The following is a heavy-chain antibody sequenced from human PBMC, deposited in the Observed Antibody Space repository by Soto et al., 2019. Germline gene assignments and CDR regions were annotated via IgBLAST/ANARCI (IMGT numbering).Heavy chain of an antibody. CDR3: AKGPEDFWSGYYFDY. CDR2: IRGSGGST. J-gene: IGHJ4*02. V-gene: IGHV3-23*01. CDR1: GFTFSSYA. D-gene: IGHD3-3*01. Sequence: GGSLRLSCAASGFTFSSYAMSWVRQAPGKGLEWVSAIRGSGGSTYYEDSVKGRFTISRDNSKNTLYRHMNSLRAEDTAVYYCAKGPEDFWSGYYFDYWGQGTLVTVSS.